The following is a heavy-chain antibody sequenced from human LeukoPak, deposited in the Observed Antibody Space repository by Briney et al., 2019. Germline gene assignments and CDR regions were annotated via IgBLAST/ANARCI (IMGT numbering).Heavy chain of an antibody. D-gene: IGHD1-26*01. CDR2: IYYSGST. CDR1: GGSISSSSYY. CDR3: ARALDSGSYSGIDY. V-gene: IGHV4-61*01. Sequence: SETLSLTCTVSGGSISSSSYYWSWIRQPPGKGLEWIGYIYYSGSTNYNPSLKSRVTISVDTSKNQFSLKLSSVTAADTAVYYCARALDSGSYSGIDYWGQGTLVTVSS. J-gene: IGHJ4*02.